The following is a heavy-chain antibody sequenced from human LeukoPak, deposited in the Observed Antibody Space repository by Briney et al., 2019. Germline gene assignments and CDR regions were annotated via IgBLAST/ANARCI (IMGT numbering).Heavy chain of an antibody. J-gene: IGHJ4*02. CDR2: IIPILGIA. V-gene: IGHV1-69*04. D-gene: IGHD5-12*01. CDR3: ARVTYSGYEDY. Sequence: ASVKVSCKASGYTFTSYGISWVRQAPGQGLEWMGRIIPILGIANYAQKFQGRVTITADKSTSTAYMELSSLRSEDTAVYYCARVTYSGYEDYWGQGTLVTVSS. CDR1: GYTFTSYG.